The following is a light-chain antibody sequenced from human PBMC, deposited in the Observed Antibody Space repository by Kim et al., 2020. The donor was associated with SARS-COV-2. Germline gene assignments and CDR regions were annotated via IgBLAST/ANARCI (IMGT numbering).Light chain of an antibody. V-gene: IGLV3-21*04. CDR1: NIGSKS. CDR2: FDN. CDR3: QVWDSRGAQYV. Sequence: ATGKTTPITCGGNNIGSKSVHWSQHKPGQATVLFIYFDNVPPSGIPERFSGSNYGTRATLTISRVEAGDEADYYCQVWDSRGAQYVFGSGTKVTVL. J-gene: IGLJ1*01.